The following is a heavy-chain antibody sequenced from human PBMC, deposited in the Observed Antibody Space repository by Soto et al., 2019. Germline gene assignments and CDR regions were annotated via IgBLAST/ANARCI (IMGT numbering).Heavy chain of an antibody. D-gene: IGHD3-3*01. Sequence: QVQLVQSGAEVKKPGSSVKVSCKASGGTFSSSAFNWVRQAPGQGLEWMGGIIPIFGSTNYAQKFQGRVTITADESTNTAYMELSSMRSEDTAVYYCAIQDRSGDYSRPLDIWGEWTMVTVSS. CDR2: IIPIFGST. V-gene: IGHV1-69*12. CDR1: GGTFSSSA. J-gene: IGHJ3*02. CDR3: AIQDRSGDYSRPLDI.